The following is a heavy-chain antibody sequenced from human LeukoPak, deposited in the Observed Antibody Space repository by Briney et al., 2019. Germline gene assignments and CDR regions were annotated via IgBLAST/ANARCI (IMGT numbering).Heavy chain of an antibody. CDR2: IYSSGST. V-gene: IGHV4-59*08. CDR3: ARRWGGATSGFDY. Sequence: SETLSLACTVSGGSISSYYWNWIRQSRGKGLEWIGYIYSSGSTNYNPSLRSRVTISVDTSKNQFSLKLSSVTAADTAVYYCARRWGGATSGFDYWGQGTLVTVSS. D-gene: IGHD1-26*01. CDR1: GGSISSYY. J-gene: IGHJ4*02.